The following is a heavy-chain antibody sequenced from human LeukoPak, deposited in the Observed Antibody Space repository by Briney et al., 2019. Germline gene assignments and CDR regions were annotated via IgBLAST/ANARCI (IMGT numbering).Heavy chain of an antibody. J-gene: IGHJ5*02. V-gene: IGHV4-4*07. Sequence: SETLSLTCTVSGRSIRSVYWNWIRQSAGKGLEWMVRIYATDLTNYHPSLKSRVTLSVDMSKNELSLTLKSVTAADTAVYYCARGFGSGTSPIDLWGQGALVTVSS. CDR3: ARGFGSGTSPIDL. CDR1: GRSIRSVY. D-gene: IGHD3-10*01. CDR2: IYATDLT.